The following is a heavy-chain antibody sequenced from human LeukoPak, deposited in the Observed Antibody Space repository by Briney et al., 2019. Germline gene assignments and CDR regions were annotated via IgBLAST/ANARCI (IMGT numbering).Heavy chain of an antibody. J-gene: IGHJ4*02. D-gene: IGHD5-18*01. CDR2: ISGSGGST. V-gene: IGHV3-23*01. Sequence: GGSLRLSCAASGFTFSSYAMSWVRHAPGRGLEWVSAISGSGGSTYYAHSVKGRFTISRDNSKNTLYLQMNSLRAEDTAVYYCAKDLWLSPNFDYWGQGTLVTVSS. CDR3: AKDLWLSPNFDY. CDR1: GFTFSSYA.